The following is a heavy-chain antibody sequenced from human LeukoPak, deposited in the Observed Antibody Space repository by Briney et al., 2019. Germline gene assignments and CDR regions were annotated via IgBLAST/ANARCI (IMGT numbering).Heavy chain of an antibody. D-gene: IGHD2-2*01. CDR2: INHSGST. CDR1: GGSFSGYY. CDR3: ARHIGYCSSTSCIGGWFDP. V-gene: IGHV4-34*01. Sequence: SETLSLTCAVYGGSFSGYYWSWIRQPPGKGLEWIGEINHSGSTNYNPSLKSRVTISVDTSKNQFSLKLSSVTAADTAVYYCARHIGYCSSTSCIGGWFDPWGQGTLVTVSS. J-gene: IGHJ5*02.